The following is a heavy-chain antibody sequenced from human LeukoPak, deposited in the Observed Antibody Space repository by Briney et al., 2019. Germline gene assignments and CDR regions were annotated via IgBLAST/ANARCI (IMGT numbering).Heavy chain of an antibody. CDR3: ARSRYCSSTSCYIWDY. Sequence: GESLKISCKGSGCSFTSYWIGWVRQMPGKGLEWMGIIYPGDSDTRYSPSFQGQVTISADKSISTAYLQWSSLKASDTAMYYCARSRYCSSTSCYIWDYWGQGTLVTVSS. J-gene: IGHJ4*02. D-gene: IGHD2-2*02. CDR1: GCSFTSYW. V-gene: IGHV5-51*01. CDR2: IYPGDSDT.